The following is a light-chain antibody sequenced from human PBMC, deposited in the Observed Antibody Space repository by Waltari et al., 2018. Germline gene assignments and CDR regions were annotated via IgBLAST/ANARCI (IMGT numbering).Light chain of an antibody. V-gene: IGLV3-19*01. CDR2: YQN. J-gene: IGLJ2*01. CDR3: HSRDVSGVGGT. Sequence: TQELAVSVAVRRTVRTTCQGDSLRVYHARWYQQRPGQAPKLLIFYQNARPSGVPGRFSGSISDNTASLTITGAQAEDVAYYYCHSRDVSGVGGTFGGGTKLTVL. CDR1: SLRVYH.